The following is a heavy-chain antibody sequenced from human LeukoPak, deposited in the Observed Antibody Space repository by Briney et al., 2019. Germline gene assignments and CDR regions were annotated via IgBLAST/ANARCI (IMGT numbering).Heavy chain of an antibody. D-gene: IGHD6-19*01. CDR3: ATGYSSGWPVFNY. J-gene: IGHJ4*02. V-gene: IGHV5-51*01. CDR2: IYPGDSDT. CDR1: GYSFTSYW. Sequence: GESLKISCKGSGYSFTSYWIGWVRQMPGKGLVWRGIIYPGDSDTRYSPSFQGQVTISADKSISTAYLQWSSLKASDTAMYYCATGYSSGWPVFNYWGQGTLVTVSS.